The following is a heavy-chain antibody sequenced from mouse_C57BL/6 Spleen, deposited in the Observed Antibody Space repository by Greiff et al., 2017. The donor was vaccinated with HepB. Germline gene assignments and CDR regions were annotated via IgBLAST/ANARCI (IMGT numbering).Heavy chain of an antibody. CDR3: ARGGLPHYYAMDY. V-gene: IGHV1-82*01. CDR1: GYAFSSSW. CDR2: IYPGDGDT. J-gene: IGHJ4*01. D-gene: IGHD2-4*01. Sequence: VQLQQSGPELVKPGASVKISCKASGYAFSSSWMNWVKQRPGKGLEWIGRIYPGDGDTNYNGKFKGKATLTADKSSSTAYMQLSSLTSEDSAVYFCARGGLPHYYAMDYWGQGTSVTVSS.